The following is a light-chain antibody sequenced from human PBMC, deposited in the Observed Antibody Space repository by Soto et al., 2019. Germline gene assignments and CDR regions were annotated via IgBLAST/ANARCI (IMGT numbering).Light chain of an antibody. V-gene: IGLV2-8*01. Sequence: QSALTQPPSASGSPGQLVTISCTGTSSDVGGYNYVSWYQQYPGRAPKLMIYEVTKRPSGVPDRISGSKSGNTASLTVSGLQAEDEADDYCSSCAASDNICFVFGGGTKLTVL. J-gene: IGLJ3*02. CDR3: SSCAASDNICFV. CDR1: SSDVGGYNY. CDR2: EVT.